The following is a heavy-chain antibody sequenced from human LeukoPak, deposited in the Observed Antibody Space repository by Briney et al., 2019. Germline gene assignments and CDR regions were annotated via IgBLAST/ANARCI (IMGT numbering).Heavy chain of an antibody. CDR2: IYSGGST. CDR1: GFTVSSNY. CDR3: ARAMESEYYFDY. V-gene: IGHV3-66*01. D-gene: IGHD1-1*01. Sequence: PGGSLRLSGAASGFTVSSNYMSWVRHAPGKGLEWVSVIYSGGSTYYADSVKGRFTISRDNSENTLYLQMNSLRAEDTAVYYCARAMESEYYFDYWGQGTLVTVSS. J-gene: IGHJ4*02.